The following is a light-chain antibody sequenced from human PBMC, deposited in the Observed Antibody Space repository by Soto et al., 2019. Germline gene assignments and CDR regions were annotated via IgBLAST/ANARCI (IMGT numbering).Light chain of an antibody. J-gene: IGKJ1*01. Sequence: ERVMTQSPATLSVSPGERATLSCRASQSVSDNLAWYQQKPGQAPRLLVYGASTRATGIPARFSGSGSGTEFTLTISSLQSEDFAVYYCQQYNNWPRTFGQGTKVDIK. CDR1: QSVSDN. CDR2: GAS. CDR3: QQYNNWPRT. V-gene: IGKV3-15*01.